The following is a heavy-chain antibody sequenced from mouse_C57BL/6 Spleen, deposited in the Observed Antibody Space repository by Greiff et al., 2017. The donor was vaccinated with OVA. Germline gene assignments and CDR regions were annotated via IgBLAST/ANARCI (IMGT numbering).Heavy chain of an antibody. CDR1: GYSITSGYY. D-gene: IGHD2-4*01. J-gene: IGHJ3*01. CDR2: ISYDGSN. Sequence: EVQLQESGPGLVKPSQSLSLTCSVTGYSITSGYYWNWIRQFPGNKLEWMGYISYDGSNNSNPSLKNRISITRDTSKNQFFLKLNSVTTEDTATYYCARDDYEGWFAYWGQGTLVTVSA. CDR3: ARDDYEGWFAY. V-gene: IGHV3-6*01.